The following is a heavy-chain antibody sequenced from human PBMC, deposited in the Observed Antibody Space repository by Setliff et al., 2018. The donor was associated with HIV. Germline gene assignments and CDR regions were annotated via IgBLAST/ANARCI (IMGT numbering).Heavy chain of an antibody. CDR2: INPNSGGT. Sequence: GASVKVSCKASGYTFTGYYMHWVRQAPGQGLEWMGRINPNSGGTNYAQKFQGRVTMTRDTYISTAYMGLSSLTSEDTDVYYCARGGWSGGGPLHYSYYYLDVWGQGTAVTVSS. CDR3: ARGGWSGGGPLHYSYYYLDV. J-gene: IGHJ6*02. V-gene: IGHV1-2*05. CDR1: GYTFTGYY. D-gene: IGHD2-15*01.